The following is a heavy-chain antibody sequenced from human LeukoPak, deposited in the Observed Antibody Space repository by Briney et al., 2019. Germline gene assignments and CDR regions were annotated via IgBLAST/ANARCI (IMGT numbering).Heavy chain of an antibody. CDR1: GFTFSSYA. V-gene: IGHV3-23*01. D-gene: IGHD2-2*02. J-gene: IGHJ4*02. CDR2: ISGSGGST. CDR3: ARGGQPLLYVYFDY. Sequence: GGSLRLSCAASGFTFSSYAMSWVRQAPGKGLEWVSAISGSGGSTYYADSVKGRFTISRDNAKNSLYLQMNSLRAEDTAVYYCARGGQPLLYVYFDYWGQGTLVTVSS.